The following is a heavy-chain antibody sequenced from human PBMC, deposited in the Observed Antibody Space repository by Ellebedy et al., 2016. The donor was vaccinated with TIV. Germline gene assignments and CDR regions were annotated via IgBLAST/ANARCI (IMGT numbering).Heavy chain of an antibody. CDR1: GGSISSGGYY. J-gene: IGHJ4*02. D-gene: IGHD6-6*01. Sequence: SETLSLXXTVSGGSISSGGYYWSWIRQHPGKGLEWIGYIYYSGSTYYNPSLKSRVTISVDTSKNQFSLKLSSVTAADTAVYYCARDNRVAARLDYWGQGTLVTVSS. V-gene: IGHV4-31*03. CDR2: IYYSGST. CDR3: ARDNRVAARLDY.